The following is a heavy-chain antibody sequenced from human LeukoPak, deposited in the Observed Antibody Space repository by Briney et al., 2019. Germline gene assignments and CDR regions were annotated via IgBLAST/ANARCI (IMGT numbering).Heavy chain of an antibody. V-gene: IGHV4-34*01. CDR2: INHSGST. D-gene: IGHD6-13*01. Sequence: GSLRLSCAASGFTFSSYWMSLVRQAPGKGLEWIGEINHSGSTNYNPSLKSRVTISVDTSKNQFSLKLSSVTAADTAVYYCARVGYSSSWSTPGFDYWGQGTPVTVSS. J-gene: IGHJ4*02. CDR1: GFTFSSYW. CDR3: ARVGYSSSWSTPGFDY.